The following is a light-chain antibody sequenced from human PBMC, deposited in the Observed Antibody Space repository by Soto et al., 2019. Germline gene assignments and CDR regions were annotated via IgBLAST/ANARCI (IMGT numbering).Light chain of an antibody. CDR1: QSVSSSF. J-gene: IGKJ1*01. CDR3: QHYGTSLWT. CDR2: GAS. V-gene: IGKV3-20*01. Sequence: EIMLTQSPGTLSLCPGERATLSCRASQSVSSSFLAWYQQKPGQAPSLLIHGASIRATGIPDRFSGSGSGTDFTLTISRLEPEDFAMYLCQHYGTSLWTFGQGTKV.